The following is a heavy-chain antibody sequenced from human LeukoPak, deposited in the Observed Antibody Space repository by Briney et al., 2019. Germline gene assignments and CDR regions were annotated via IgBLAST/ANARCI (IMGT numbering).Heavy chain of an antibody. CDR3: ARVHSSSWSFDY. J-gene: IGHJ4*02. CDR2: ISTSGSAM. V-gene: IGHV3-48*01. D-gene: IGHD6-13*01. CDR1: GFTFSRYT. Sequence: GGSLRLSCAASGFTFSRYTMNWVRQAPGKGLEWVSHISTSGSAMYYADSVKGRFTISRDNSKNTLYLQMNSLRAEDTAVYYCARVHSSSWSFDYWGQGTLVTVSS.